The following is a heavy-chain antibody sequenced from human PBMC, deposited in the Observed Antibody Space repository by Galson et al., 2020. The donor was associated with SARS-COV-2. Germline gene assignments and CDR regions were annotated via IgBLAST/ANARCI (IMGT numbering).Heavy chain of an antibody. Sequence: TGGSLRLSCAASGFTFSSYGMHWVRQAPGKGLEWVAVIWYDGSNKYYADSVKGRFTISRDNSKNTLYLQMNSLRAEDTAVYYCARDGEITGTSDAFDIWGQGTMVTVSS. CDR2: IWYDGSNK. J-gene: IGHJ3*02. D-gene: IGHD1-20*01. CDR3: ARDGEITGTSDAFDI. V-gene: IGHV3-33*01. CDR1: GFTFSSYG.